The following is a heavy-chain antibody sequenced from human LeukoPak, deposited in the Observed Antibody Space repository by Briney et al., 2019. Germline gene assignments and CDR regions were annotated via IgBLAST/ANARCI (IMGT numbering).Heavy chain of an antibody. CDR1: GGSFSGYY. D-gene: IGHD3-9*01. Sequence: SETLSLTCAVYGGSFSGYYWSWIRQPPGKGLEWIGEINHSGSTNYNPSLKSRVTISVDTSKNQFSLKLSSVTAADTAVYYCARDGFDYDILTGFDPWGQGTLVTVSS. V-gene: IGHV4-34*01. J-gene: IGHJ5*02. CDR2: INHSGST. CDR3: ARDGFDYDILTGFDP.